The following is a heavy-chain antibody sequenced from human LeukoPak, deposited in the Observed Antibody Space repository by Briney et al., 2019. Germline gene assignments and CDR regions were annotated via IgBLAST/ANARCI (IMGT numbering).Heavy chain of an antibody. J-gene: IGHJ4*02. CDR1: GGSISSSSYY. V-gene: IGHV4-39*01. CDR2: IYYRGST. Sequence: TSETLSLTCTVSGGSISSSSYYWGWIRQPPGKGLEWIGSIYYRGSTYYNPSLKSRVTISVDTSKNQFSLKLSSVTAADTAVYYCARHVEGLAAYSGYDTRPFDYWGQGTLVTVSS. CDR3: ARHVEGLAAYSGYDTRPFDY. D-gene: IGHD5-12*01.